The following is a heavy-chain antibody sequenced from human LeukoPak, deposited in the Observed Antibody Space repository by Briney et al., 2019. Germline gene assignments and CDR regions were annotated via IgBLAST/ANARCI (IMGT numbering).Heavy chain of an antibody. CDR2: ISYDGSNK. J-gene: IGHJ4*02. V-gene: IGHV3-30*18. Sequence: GGSLRLSCAASGFTFSSYGMHWVRQAPGKGLEWVAVISYDGSNKYYADSVKGRFTISRDNSKNTLYLQMNSLRAEDTAVYYCAKETQYYYDSSGYDYWGQGTLVTVSS. CDR3: AKETQYYYDSSGYDY. D-gene: IGHD3-22*01. CDR1: GFTFSSYG.